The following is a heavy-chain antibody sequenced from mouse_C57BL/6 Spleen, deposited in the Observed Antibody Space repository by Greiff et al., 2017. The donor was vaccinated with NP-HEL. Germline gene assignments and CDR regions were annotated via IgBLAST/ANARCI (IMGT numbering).Heavy chain of an antibody. CDR1: GYSITSGYY. CDR2: ISYDGSN. CDR3: ARGEIMGYYGSSGYFDV. J-gene: IGHJ1*03. V-gene: IGHV3-6*01. Sequence: EVQLQQSGPGLVQPSQSLSLTCSVTGYSITSGYYWNWIRQFPGNKLEWMGYISYDGSNNYNPSLKNRISITRDTSKNQFFLKLNSVTTEDTATYYCARGEIMGYYGSSGYFDVWGTGTTVTVSS. D-gene: IGHD1-1*01.